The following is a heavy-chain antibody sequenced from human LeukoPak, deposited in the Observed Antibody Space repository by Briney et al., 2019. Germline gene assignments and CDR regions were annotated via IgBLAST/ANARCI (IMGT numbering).Heavy chain of an antibody. J-gene: IGHJ5*02. V-gene: IGHV3-53*01. CDR1: GFTVSSNY. D-gene: IGHD1-26*01. CDR2: VYSGGST. CDR3: ARGWELLHR. Sequence: GGSLRLSCAVSGFTVSSNYMNWVRQAPGKGLEWVSVVYSGGSTYYADSVKGRFTISRDNAKNTLYLQMNSLRAEDTAVYYCARGWELLHRWGQGTLVTVSS.